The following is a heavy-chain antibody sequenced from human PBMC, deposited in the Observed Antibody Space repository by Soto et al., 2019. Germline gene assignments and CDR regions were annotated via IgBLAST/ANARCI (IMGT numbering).Heavy chain of an antibody. CDR2: IKQDGSEK. CDR3: AGGGLRVGELSYLIDY. CDR1: GFTFSSYW. J-gene: IGHJ4*02. V-gene: IGHV3-7*01. D-gene: IGHD3-16*02. Sequence: GGSLRLSCAASGFTFSSYWMSWVRQAPGKGLEWVANIKQDGSEKYYVDSVKGRFTISRDNAKNSLYLQMNSLRAEDTAVYYCAGGGLRVGELSYLIDYWGQGTLVTVSS.